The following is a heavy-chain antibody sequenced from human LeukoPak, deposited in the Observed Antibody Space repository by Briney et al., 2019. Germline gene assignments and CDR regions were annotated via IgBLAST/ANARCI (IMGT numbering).Heavy chain of an antibody. CDR1: GYTLTSNY. CDR3: ARESLSSGYPTVDY. V-gene: IGHV1-46*01. CDR2: INPSGGRT. Sequence: PSGTVACNVAGYTLTSNYMGWGRQAPGEGSEWGGLINPSGGRTSYAQKFQGRVTMPRDMSTSTVYMELSSLRSEDTAVYYCARESLSSGYPTVDYWGQGTLVTVSS. D-gene: IGHD3-22*01. J-gene: IGHJ4*02.